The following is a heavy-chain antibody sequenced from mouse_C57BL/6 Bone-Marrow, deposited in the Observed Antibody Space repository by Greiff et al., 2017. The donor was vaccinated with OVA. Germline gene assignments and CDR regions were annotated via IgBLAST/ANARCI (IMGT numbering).Heavy chain of an antibody. D-gene: IGHD2-2*01. CDR3: ARMDLLWLRRGSWFAY. CDR2: IWSGGST. Sequence: VKLQESGPGLVQPSQSLSITCTVSGFSLTSYGVHWVRQSPGKGLEWLGVIWSGGSTDYNAAFISRLRISKDNSKSQVFFKMNSLQADDTDIYYCARMDLLWLRRGSWFAYWGQGTLVTVSA. V-gene: IGHV2-2*01. CDR1: GFSLTSYG. J-gene: IGHJ3*01.